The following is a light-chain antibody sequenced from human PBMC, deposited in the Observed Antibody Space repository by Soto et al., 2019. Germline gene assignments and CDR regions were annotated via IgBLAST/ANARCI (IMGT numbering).Light chain of an antibody. V-gene: IGKV3-15*01. CDR2: GAS. CDR3: QQYNERPPCM. CDR1: LTMNNN. J-gene: IGKJ1*01. Sequence: EIVMTQSPATLSVSPGESVTLSCRASLTMNNNIAWYQHKPGQAPRLLIFGASSRATGVPGRFSGSGFGTEFTLSISSLQSEDFSVYYCQQYNERPPCMFGQGTTEEMK.